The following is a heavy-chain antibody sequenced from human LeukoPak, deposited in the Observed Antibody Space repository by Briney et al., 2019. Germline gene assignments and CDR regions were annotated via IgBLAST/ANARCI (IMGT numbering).Heavy chain of an antibody. J-gene: IGHJ2*01. Sequence: SKTLSLTCAVYGGSFSGYYWSWIRQPPGKGLEWIGEINHSGSTNYNPSLKSRVTISVDTPKNQFSLKLSSVTAADTAVYYCARVATRSHWYFDLWGRGTLVTVSS. CDR1: GGSFSGYY. V-gene: IGHV4-34*01. CDR3: ARVATRSHWYFDL. D-gene: IGHD5-12*01. CDR2: INHSGST.